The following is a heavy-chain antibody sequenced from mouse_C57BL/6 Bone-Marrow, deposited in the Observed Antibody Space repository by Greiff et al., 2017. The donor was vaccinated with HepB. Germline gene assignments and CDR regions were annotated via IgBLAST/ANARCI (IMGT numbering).Heavy chain of an antibody. D-gene: IGHD2-4*01. Sequence: SGPVLVKPGASVKMSCKASGYTFTDYYMNWVKQSHGKSLEWIGVINPYNGGTSYNQKFKGKATLTVDKSSRTAYMVLNSLTSEDSAVYYCAYYDYDGPFDYWGQGTTRTVSS. CDR2: INPYNGGT. J-gene: IGHJ2*01. CDR3: AYYDYDGPFDY. CDR1: GYTFTDYY. V-gene: IGHV1-19*01.